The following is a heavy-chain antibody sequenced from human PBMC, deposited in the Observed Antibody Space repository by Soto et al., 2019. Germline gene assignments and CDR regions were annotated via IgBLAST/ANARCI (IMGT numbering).Heavy chain of an antibody. CDR1: GYTLSESS. CDR3: ATVREVITLPDY. J-gene: IGHJ4*02. V-gene: IGHV1-24*01. D-gene: IGHD3-10*01. Sequence: ASVKVSCKVSGYTLSESSMHWVRQAPGKGLEWMGGFDPEDGETIYAQKFQGRVTMTEDTSTDTAYMELGSLRSEDTAVYYCATVREVITLPDYWGQGTLVTVSS. CDR2: FDPEDGET.